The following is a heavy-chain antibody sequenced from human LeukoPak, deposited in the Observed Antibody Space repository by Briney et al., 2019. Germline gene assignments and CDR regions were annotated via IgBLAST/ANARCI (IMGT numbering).Heavy chain of an antibody. CDR2: ISSSSSYI. J-gene: IGHJ4*02. D-gene: IGHD5-18*01. Sequence: PGGSLRLSCAASGFTFSGYSMNWVRQAPGKGLEWVSSISSSSSYIYYADSVKGRFTISRDNAKNSLYLQMNSLRAEDTAVYYCARDQRQWIQLCDYWGQGTLVTVSS. V-gene: IGHV3-21*01. CDR3: ARDQRQWIQLCDY. CDR1: GFTFSGYS.